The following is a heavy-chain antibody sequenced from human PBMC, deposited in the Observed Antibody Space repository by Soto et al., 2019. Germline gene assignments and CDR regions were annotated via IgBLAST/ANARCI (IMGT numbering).Heavy chain of an antibody. CDR3: ARGAFQYCSSTSCYAIDYGMDV. CDR1: GGTFSSYA. Sequence: SVKVSCKASGGTFSSYAISWVRQAPGQGLEWMGGIIPIFGTANYAQKFQGRVTITADESTSTAYMELSSLRSEDAAVYYCARGAFQYCSSTSCYAIDYGMDVWGQGTTVTVSS. D-gene: IGHD2-2*01. CDR2: IIPIFGTA. J-gene: IGHJ6*02. V-gene: IGHV1-69*13.